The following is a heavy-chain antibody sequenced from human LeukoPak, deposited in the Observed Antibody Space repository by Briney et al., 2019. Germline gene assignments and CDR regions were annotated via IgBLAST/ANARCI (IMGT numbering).Heavy chain of an antibody. CDR3: ARDKVTY. CDR1: GFTFGNYW. Sequence: PGGSLRLSCAASGFTFGNYWMSWVRQAPGKGPEWVAHINMDGSEKYYVDSAKGRFTISRDNAKNSLYLQMNSLKVEDTAVYYCARDKVTYWGPGTLVTVSS. V-gene: IGHV3-7*01. J-gene: IGHJ4*02. CDR2: INMDGSEK.